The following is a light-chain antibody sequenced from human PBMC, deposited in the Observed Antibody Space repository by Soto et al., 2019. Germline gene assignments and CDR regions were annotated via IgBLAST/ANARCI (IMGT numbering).Light chain of an antibody. CDR2: TAS. CDR1: QSISSY. J-gene: IGKJ1*01. Sequence: EIQMTQSPSSLSASVGDRVTITCRASQSISSYLNWYQQKPGKAPKLLIYTASSLQSGVPSRFSGSGSGTDFTLTISSLQPEDFATYYCQQSYSTLVRTFGQGTKVEIK. V-gene: IGKV1-39*01. CDR3: QQSYSTLVRT.